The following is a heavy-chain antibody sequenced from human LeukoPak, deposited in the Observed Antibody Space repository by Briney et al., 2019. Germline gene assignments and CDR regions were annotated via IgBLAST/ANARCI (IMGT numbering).Heavy chain of an antibody. Sequence: ASVKVSCKASEYTFTSYYMHWVRQAPGQGLEWMGIINPSGGSTSYAQKFQGRVTMTRDMSTSTVYMELSSLRSEDTAVYYCARKAYYYDSSGYSHDAFDIWGQGTMVTVSS. CDR2: INPSGGST. V-gene: IGHV1-46*01. CDR1: EYTFTSYY. CDR3: ARKAYYYDSSGYSHDAFDI. D-gene: IGHD3-22*01. J-gene: IGHJ3*02.